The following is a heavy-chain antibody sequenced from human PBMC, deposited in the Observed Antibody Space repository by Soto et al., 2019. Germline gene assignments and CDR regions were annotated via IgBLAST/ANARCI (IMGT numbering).Heavy chain of an antibody. D-gene: IGHD3-3*01. CDR3: ARLSFWSGHFDY. CDR2: IYYSGST. J-gene: IGHJ4*02. V-gene: IGHV4-39*01. CDR1: GGSISSSIYY. Sequence: PSETLSLTCTVSGGSISSSIYYWGWIRQPPGKGLEWIGSIYYSGSTYYNPSLKSRVTISVDTSKNQFSLKLSSVTAADTAVYYCARLSFWSGHFDYWGQGTLVTVSS.